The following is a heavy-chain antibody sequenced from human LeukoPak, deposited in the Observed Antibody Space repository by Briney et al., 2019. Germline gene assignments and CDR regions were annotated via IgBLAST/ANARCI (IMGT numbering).Heavy chain of an antibody. CDR2: VTESSDDL. CDR1: GFTFSSYA. Sequence: GGSLRLSCAASGFTFSSYAMSWVRQAPGKGLEWVSSVTESSDDLYHADSVKGRFAISRDKSKNTLYLQMISLRADDTAVYYCAIRDDYNTRDYWGQGSLVTVSS. D-gene: IGHD5-24*01. V-gene: IGHV3-23*01. J-gene: IGHJ4*02. CDR3: AIRDDYNTRDY.